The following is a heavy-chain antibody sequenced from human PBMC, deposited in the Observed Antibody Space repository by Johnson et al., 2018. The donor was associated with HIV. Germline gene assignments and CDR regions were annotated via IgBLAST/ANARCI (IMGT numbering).Heavy chain of an antibody. CDR3: AKDHAAAEGSEGAFDI. D-gene: IGHD6-13*01. V-gene: IGHV3-20*04. J-gene: IGHJ3*02. Sequence: VQLVESGGGVERPGGSLRLSCAGSGFTFDDHGLSWVRQVPGKGLEWVSGINWSGGTTGYAVSVKGRFTISRDNAKNSLYLQMNSLRAEDTALYYCAKDHAAAEGSEGAFDIWDQGTMVTVSS. CDR1: GFTFDDHG. CDR2: INWSGGTT.